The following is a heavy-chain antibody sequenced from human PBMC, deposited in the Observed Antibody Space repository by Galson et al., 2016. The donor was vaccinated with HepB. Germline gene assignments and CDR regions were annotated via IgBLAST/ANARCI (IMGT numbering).Heavy chain of an antibody. CDR3: AVGIPTAAIVFDY. J-gene: IGHJ4*02. Sequence: QSGAEVKKPGESLKISCKASGYSFTGYWIGWVRQMPGKGLEWMGIIYPSDSDTRYSPSFQGQVTMSADKSTSTAYLQWGILRASDTAMYYCAVGIPTAAIVFDYWGQGTLVTVSS. V-gene: IGHV5-51*01. D-gene: IGHD6-13*01. CDR2: IYPSDSDT. CDR1: GYSFTGYW.